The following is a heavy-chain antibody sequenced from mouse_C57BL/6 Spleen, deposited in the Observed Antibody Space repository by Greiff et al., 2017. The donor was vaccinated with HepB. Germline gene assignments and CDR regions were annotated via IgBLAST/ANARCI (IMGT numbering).Heavy chain of an antibody. CDR3: TYDVSSPAWFAY. V-gene: IGHV14-1*01. J-gene: IGHJ3*01. D-gene: IGHD1-1*01. CDR2: IDPEDGDT. Sequence: VQLQQSGAELVRPGASVKLSCTASGFNIKDYYMHWVKQRPEQGLEWIGRIDPEDGDTEYAPKFQGKATMTADTSSNTAYLQLSSLTSEDTAVYYCTYDVSSPAWFAYWGQGTLVTVSA. CDR1: GFNIKDYY.